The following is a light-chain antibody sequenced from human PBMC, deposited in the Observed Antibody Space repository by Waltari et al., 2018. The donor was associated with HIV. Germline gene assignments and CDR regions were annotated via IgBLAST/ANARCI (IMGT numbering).Light chain of an antibody. J-gene: IGKJ2*01. V-gene: IGKV4-1*01. CDR2: WAS. Sequence: DFVMTQSPDSLTVSLGERATINCKSSQSVLFSSNNKSYLAWYQQKPGQPPKLLIYWASTRESGVPDRISGSGSGTDFTLTISSLQAEDVAVYYCQQYHSTPYTFGQGTKLEIQ. CDR3: QQYHSTPYT. CDR1: QSVLFSSNNKSY.